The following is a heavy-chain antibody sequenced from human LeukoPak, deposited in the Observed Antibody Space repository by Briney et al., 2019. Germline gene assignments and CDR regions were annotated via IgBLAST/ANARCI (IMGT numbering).Heavy chain of an antibody. CDR2: IYHSGST. CDR3: ARAPAGLASAPFDY. CDR1: GGSISSGGYS. J-gene: IGHJ4*02. V-gene: IGHV4-30-2*01. Sequence: PSETLSLTCAVSGGSISSGGYSWSWIRQPPGKGLEWIGYIYHSGSTYYNPSLKSRVTISVDRSKNQFSLKLSSVTAADTAVYYCARAPAGLASAPFDYWGQGTLVTVSS. D-gene: IGHD2-15*01.